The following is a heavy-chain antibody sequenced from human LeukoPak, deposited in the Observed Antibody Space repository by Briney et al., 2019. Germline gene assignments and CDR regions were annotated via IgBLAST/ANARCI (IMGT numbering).Heavy chain of an antibody. CDR3: ARDSLCIAVAGSSVCAFDI. J-gene: IGHJ3*02. CDR1: GFTFSSYS. CDR2: ISSSSSYI. Sequence: GGSLRLSCAASGFTFSSYSMNWVRQAPGKGLEWVSSISSSSSYIYYADSVKGRFTISRDNAKNSLYLQMNSLRAEDTAVYYCARDSLCIAVAGSSVCAFDIWGQGTMVTVSS. D-gene: IGHD6-19*01. V-gene: IGHV3-21*01.